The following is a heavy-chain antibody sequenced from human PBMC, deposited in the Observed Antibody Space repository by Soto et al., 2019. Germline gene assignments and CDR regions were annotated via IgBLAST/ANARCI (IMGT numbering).Heavy chain of an antibody. J-gene: IGHJ6*02. CDR1: GFTFSSYA. CDR2: ISGSGGST. Sequence: GGSLRLSCAASGFTFSSYAMSWVRQAPGKGLEWVSAISGSGGSTYYADSVKGRFTISRDNSKNTLYLQMNSLRAEDTAVYYCAKPYGDYYYYYYGMDVWGQGTTVTVSS. CDR3: AKPYGDYYYYYYGMDV. V-gene: IGHV3-23*01. D-gene: IGHD4-17*01.